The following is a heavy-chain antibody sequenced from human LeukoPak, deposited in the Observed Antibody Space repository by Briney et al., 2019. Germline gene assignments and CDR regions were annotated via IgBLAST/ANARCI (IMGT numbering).Heavy chain of an antibody. V-gene: IGHV4-34*01. J-gene: IGHJ4*02. CDR3: ARRQVFDNWNYSNPYYFDY. CDR1: GGSFSGYY. Sequence: PSETLSLTCAVYGGSFSGYYWSWIRQPPGKRLEWIGEVNHSGSTNYNPSLKSRVTISVDTSKNQFSLKLSSVTAADTAVYYCARRQVFDNWNYSNPYYFDYWGQGTLVTVSS. CDR2: VNHSGST. D-gene: IGHD1-7*01.